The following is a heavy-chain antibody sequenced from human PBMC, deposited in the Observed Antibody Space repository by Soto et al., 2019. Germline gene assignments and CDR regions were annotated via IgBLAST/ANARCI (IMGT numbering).Heavy chain of an antibody. D-gene: IGHD4-17*01. CDR2: TYHSGNP. Sequence: QLQLQESGSRLVKSSETLSLTCAVSGDTISTGGYSWAWIRQPPGKALEWIGHTYHSGNPYYNPSLKTRVTISVYGTKSQFALKLTSVSGVDAAVYYCASESYGDYVGYVDSWGQGTLVTVSS. CDR1: GDTISTGGYS. V-gene: IGHV4-30-2*01. CDR3: ASESYGDYVGYVDS. J-gene: IGHJ5*01.